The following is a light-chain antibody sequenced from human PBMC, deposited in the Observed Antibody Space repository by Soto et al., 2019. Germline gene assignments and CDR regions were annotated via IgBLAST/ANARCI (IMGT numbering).Light chain of an antibody. CDR1: QSVYSS. CDR3: QQYNNWPPWT. Sequence: ETVMTQSPATLSVSPGERATLSCRASQSVYSSLAWYQQKHGQAPRLLIYGASTRATGIPARFSGSGSGTEFTLTISRLQSEDSAVYYCQQYNNWPPWTFGQGTKVEIK. CDR2: GAS. V-gene: IGKV3-15*01. J-gene: IGKJ1*01.